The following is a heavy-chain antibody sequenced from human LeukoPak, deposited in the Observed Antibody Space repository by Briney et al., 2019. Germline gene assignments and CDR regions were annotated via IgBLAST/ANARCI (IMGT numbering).Heavy chain of an antibody. Sequence: GGSLRLSCAASGFTVSSNYMCWVRQAPGKGLEWVSAISGSGGSTYYADSVKGRFTISRDNSKNTLYLQMNSLRAEDTAVYYCAKDRKGSKVTPLHFDYWGQGTLVTVSS. V-gene: IGHV3-23*01. CDR1: GFTVSSNY. CDR3: AKDRKGSKVTPLHFDY. J-gene: IGHJ4*02. D-gene: IGHD4-11*01. CDR2: ISGSGGST.